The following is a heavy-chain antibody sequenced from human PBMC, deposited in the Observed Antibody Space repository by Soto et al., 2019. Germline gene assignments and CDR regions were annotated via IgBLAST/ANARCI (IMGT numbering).Heavy chain of an antibody. CDR2: INHSGST. CDR1: GGSFSGYY. J-gene: IGHJ6*02. Sequence: SETLSLTCAVYGGSFSGYYWSWIRQLPGKGLEWIGEINHSGSTNYNPSLKSRVTISVDTSKNQFSLKLSSVTAADTAVYYCAREPYDFWSGYYYYYGMDVWGQGTTVTVSS. CDR3: AREPYDFWSGYYYYYGMDV. D-gene: IGHD3-3*01. V-gene: IGHV4-34*01.